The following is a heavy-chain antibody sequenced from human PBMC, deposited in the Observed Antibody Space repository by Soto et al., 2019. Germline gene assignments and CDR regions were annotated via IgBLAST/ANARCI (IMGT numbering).Heavy chain of an antibody. CDR1: GFTFSTDV. J-gene: IGHJ6*02. Sequence: EVQLLESGGGLVQPGGSLRVSCAASGFTFSTDVMSWVRQAPGKGLEWVSGISGGGTSTKYADSVKGRFTISRDNSKNTLYLQMISLRIEDAAVYHCVKDRVPGADGHYYGMDVWGQGTTVTVSS. CDR3: VKDRVPGADGHYYGMDV. D-gene: IGHD3-10*01. CDR2: ISGGGTST. V-gene: IGHV3-23*01.